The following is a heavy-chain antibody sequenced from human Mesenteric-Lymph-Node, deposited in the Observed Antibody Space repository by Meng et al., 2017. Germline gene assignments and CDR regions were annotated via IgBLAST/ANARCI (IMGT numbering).Heavy chain of an antibody. CDR1: GDSISSDIW. D-gene: IGHD1-1*01. CDR2: VYHRGDT. Sequence: QVQLQEQGPGCVKPSGTLSLTCTVSGDSISSDIWWSWVRQPPGKGLEWIGEVYHRGDTNYNPSLKSRVVISVDRSKNQFSLNLSSVTAADTAVYYCGRDQGRQLINHWGQGTLVTVSS. V-gene: IGHV4-4*02. CDR3: GRDQGRQLINH. J-gene: IGHJ4*02.